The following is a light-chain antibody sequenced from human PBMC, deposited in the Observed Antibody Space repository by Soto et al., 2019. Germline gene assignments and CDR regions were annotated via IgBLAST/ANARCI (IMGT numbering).Light chain of an antibody. V-gene: IGLV2-14*03. CDR3: SSYADSSTVV. CDR2: NVD. CDR1: SSDVGGHNY. J-gene: IGLJ2*01. Sequence: QSALTQVASVSASPGQSITISCTGTSSDVGGHNYVSWYQQHPGNALKLMIYNVDYRPSGISNRFSGSKSGNTASLTISGLQADDEAYYYCSSYADSSTVVFGGGTQLTVL.